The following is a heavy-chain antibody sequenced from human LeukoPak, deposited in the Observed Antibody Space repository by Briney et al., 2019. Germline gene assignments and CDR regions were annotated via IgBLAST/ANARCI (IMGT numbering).Heavy chain of an antibody. D-gene: IGHD1-26*01. V-gene: IGHV3-66*01. CDR2: IYSGGST. J-gene: IGHJ3*02. CDR3: ARASGSGAAGAFDI. CDR1: GFTVSSNY. Sequence: GGSLRLSCAASGFTVSSNYMSWVRQAPGKGLERVSVIYSGGSTYYADSVKGRFTISRDNSKNTLYLQMNSLRAEDTAVYYCARASGSGAAGAFDIWGQGTMVTVSS.